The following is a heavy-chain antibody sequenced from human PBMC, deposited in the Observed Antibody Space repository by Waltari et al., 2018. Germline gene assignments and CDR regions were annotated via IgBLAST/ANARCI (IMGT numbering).Heavy chain of an antibody. V-gene: IGHV3-11*01. Sequence: QVQLEESGGGLVKPGGALRRSCAASGFTFSDFHMTWIRQAAGKGLELVSYISIHSSNIYYADSVKGRFTVSRDNSKNFLYLQMNSLRADDTARYYCARGRFSSGSDYWGQGTQVTVSS. CDR2: ISIHSSNI. CDR1: GFTFSDFH. J-gene: IGHJ4*02. D-gene: IGHD6-19*01. CDR3: ARGRFSSGSDY.